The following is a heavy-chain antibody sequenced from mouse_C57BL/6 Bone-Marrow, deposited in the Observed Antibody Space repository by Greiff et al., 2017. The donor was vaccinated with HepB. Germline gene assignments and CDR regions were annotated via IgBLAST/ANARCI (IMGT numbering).Heavy chain of an antibody. CDR3: ASAFTTVDWYFYV. CDR1: GYTFTSYW. V-gene: IGHV1-64*01. Sequence: QVQLQQPGAELVKPGASVKLSCKASGYTFTSYWMHWVKQRPGQGLEWIGMIHPNSGSTNYNEKFKSKATLTVDKSSSTAYMQLSSLTSEDSAVYYCASAFTTVDWYFYVWGTGTTVTVSS. J-gene: IGHJ1*03. D-gene: IGHD1-1*01. CDR2: IHPNSGST.